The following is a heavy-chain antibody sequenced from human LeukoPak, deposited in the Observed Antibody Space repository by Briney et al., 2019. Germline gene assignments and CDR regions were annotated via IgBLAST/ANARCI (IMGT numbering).Heavy chain of an antibody. D-gene: IGHD3-9*01. J-gene: IGHJ6*02. Sequence: ASVKVSCKASGYTFTSFGFSWVRQAPGQGLEWMGWISAYNGNTNHVQNLQGRVTMTTDTSTSTAYMELRSLRSDDTAVYYCARDEAYYDTFGMDVWGQGTTVTVSS. CDR3: ARDEAYYDTFGMDV. V-gene: IGHV1-18*01. CDR1: GYTFTSFG. CDR2: ISAYNGNT.